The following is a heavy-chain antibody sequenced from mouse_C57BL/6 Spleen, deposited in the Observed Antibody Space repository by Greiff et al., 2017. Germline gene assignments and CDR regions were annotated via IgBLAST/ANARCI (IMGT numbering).Heavy chain of an antibody. CDR1: GYTFTSYW. Sequence: QVQLQQPGAELVKPGASVKLSCKASGYTFTSYWMQWVKQRPGQGLEWIGEIDPSDSYTNYNQKFKGKATFTVDTSASTAYMQLSSLTSEDSAVDYCARRRGTTADYAMDYWGQGTSVTVSS. J-gene: IGHJ4*01. V-gene: IGHV1-50*01. D-gene: IGHD1-2*01. CDR2: IDPSDSYT. CDR3: ARRRGTTADYAMDY.